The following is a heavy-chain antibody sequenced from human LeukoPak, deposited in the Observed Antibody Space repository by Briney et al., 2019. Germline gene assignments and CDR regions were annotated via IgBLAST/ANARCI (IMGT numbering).Heavy chain of an antibody. D-gene: IGHD2-21*02. V-gene: IGHV3-30-3*01. CDR1: GFTFSSYA. J-gene: IGHJ4*02. CDR2: ISYDGSNK. Sequence: PGRSLRLSSAASGFTFSSYAMHWVRQAPGKGLEWVAVISYDGSNKYYADSVKGRFTISRDNSKNTLYLQMNSLRAEDTAVYYCARPPFSVVVTASSVYFDYWGQGTLVTVSS. CDR3: ARPPFSVVVTASSVYFDY.